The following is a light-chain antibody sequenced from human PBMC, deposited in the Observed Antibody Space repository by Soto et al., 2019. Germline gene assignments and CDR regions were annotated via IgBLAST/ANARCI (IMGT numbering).Light chain of an antibody. V-gene: IGKV3D-15*01. Sequence: PEARVNLSCRASQSVSSSYLSWYQQKPGQAPRLLIHVASTGATSIPARFSGSGSGTEFTLTISSLQSEDFAVYYCQQYKNWPRTFGQGTKVDIK. J-gene: IGKJ1*01. CDR1: QSVSSSY. CDR3: QQYKNWPRT. CDR2: VAS.